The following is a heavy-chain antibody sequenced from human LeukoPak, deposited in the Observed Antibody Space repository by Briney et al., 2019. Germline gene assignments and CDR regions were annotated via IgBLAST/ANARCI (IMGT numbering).Heavy chain of an antibody. Sequence: SGTLSLTCAVSGGSISSSNWWSWVRQPPGKGLEWIGEIYHSGSTNYNPSLKSRVTISVDKSKNQFSLKLSSVTAADTAVYYCARAGGYYDFWSGYFRGNWFDPWGQGTLVTVSS. J-gene: IGHJ5*02. CDR1: GGSISSSNW. CDR2: IYHSGST. D-gene: IGHD3-3*01. CDR3: ARAGGYYDFWSGYFRGNWFDP. V-gene: IGHV4-4*02.